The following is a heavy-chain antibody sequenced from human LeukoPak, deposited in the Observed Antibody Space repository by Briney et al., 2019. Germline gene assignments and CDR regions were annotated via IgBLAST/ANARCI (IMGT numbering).Heavy chain of an antibody. J-gene: IGHJ3*02. V-gene: IGHV3-11*05. CDR1: GFTFSDSY. CDR3: ARDRDYGGNSHVFDI. Sequence: GGSLRLSCAASGFTFSDSYMSWIRHSPGKGMEWLAYISSLSGLYTNYADSVKGRFTVSRDNTKNSLYLQMNSLRAEDTAVYYCARDRDYGGNSHVFDIWGQGTVVTVSP. D-gene: IGHD4-23*01. CDR2: ISSLSGLYT.